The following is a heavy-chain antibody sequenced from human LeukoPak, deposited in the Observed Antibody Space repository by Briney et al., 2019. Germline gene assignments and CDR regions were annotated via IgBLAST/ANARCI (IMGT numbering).Heavy chain of an antibody. D-gene: IGHD3-9*01. CDR3: TSGYDIFTGYFSFDY. Sequence: GGSLRLSCAASGFTFSGSVMHWVRQASGKGLEGVGRIRSKANSYATAYAASVKGRFTISRDDSKNTAYLQMNSLKTEDTAVYYCTSGYDIFTGYFSFDYWGQGTLVTVSS. CDR2: IRSKANSYAT. V-gene: IGHV3-73*01. CDR1: GFTFSGSV. J-gene: IGHJ4*02.